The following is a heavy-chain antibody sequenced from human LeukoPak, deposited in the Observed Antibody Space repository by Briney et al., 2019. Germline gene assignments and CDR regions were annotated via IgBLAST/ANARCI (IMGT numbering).Heavy chain of an antibody. CDR3: ATAGVALSINWFDP. CDR1: GGTFSSYA. Sequence: SVKVSCKASGGTFSSYAISWVRQAPGQGLEWMGGIIPIFGSANYAQKFQGRVTITADESTSTAYMELTSLRSEDTAVYYCATAGVALSINWFDPWGQGTLVTVSS. V-gene: IGHV1-69*13. D-gene: IGHD3-3*01. J-gene: IGHJ5*02. CDR2: IIPIFGSA.